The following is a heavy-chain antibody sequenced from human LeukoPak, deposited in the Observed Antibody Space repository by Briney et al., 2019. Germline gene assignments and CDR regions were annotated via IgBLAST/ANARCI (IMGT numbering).Heavy chain of an antibody. J-gene: IGHJ4*02. D-gene: IGHD2-2*03. V-gene: IGHV4-34*01. CDR2: INHSGST. CDR1: GGSFSGYY. CDR3: ARVLDTVFDY. Sequence: SETLSLTCAVYGGSFSGYYWSWIRQPPGKGLEWIGEINHSGSTNYNPSLKSRVTISVDTSKNQFSLKLSSVTAADTAVYYCARVLDTVFDYWGQGTLVTVSS.